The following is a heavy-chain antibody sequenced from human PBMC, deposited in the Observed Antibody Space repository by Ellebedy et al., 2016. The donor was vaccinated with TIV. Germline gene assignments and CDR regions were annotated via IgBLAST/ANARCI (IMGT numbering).Heavy chain of an antibody. J-gene: IGHJ4*02. CDR1: GFTFSSYA. CDR3: ARDGGGKLGFDY. V-gene: IGHV3-30*01. D-gene: IGHD1-26*01. Sequence: GGSLRLSCAASGFTFSSYAMHWVRQAPGKRLEWVAVISYDGSNKYYADSVKGRFTISRDNSKNTLYLQMNSLRAEDTAVYYCARDGGGKLGFDYWGQGTLVTVSS. CDR2: ISYDGSNK.